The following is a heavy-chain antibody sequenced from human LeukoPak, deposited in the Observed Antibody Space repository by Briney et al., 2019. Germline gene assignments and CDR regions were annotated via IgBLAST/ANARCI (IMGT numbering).Heavy chain of an antibody. CDR3: ARHTYGTFDY. CDR2: INYSGKT. V-gene: IGHV4-39*01. D-gene: IGHD3-10*01. J-gene: IGHJ4*02. Sequence: SETLSLTCSVSGGSISSSSYYWGWIRQPPGKGLEWIGSINYSGKTYHNQSLKSRVTISVDTSKNQFSLKLSSVTAADTTLYYCARHTYGTFDYWGQGTLVTVSS. CDR1: GGSISSSSYY.